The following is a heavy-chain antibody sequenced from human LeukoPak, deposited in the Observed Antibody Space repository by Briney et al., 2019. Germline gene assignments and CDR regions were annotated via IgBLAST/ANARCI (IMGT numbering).Heavy chain of an antibody. V-gene: IGHV5-51*01. D-gene: IGHD2-15*01. CDR2: IYPGDSDT. CDR1: GYIFTSYW. J-gene: IGHJ6*04. Sequence: GASLKISCKGSGYIFTSYWIGWVRQLPGKGLEWMGIIYPGDSDTRYSPSFQGQVTISADKSISTAYLQWSSLKASDTAMYYCAMGYCSGGSCAGRYYYYGMDVWGKGTTVTVSS. CDR3: AMGYCSGGSCAGRYYYYGMDV.